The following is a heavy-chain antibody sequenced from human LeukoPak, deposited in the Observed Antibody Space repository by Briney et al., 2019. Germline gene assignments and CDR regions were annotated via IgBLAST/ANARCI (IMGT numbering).Heavy chain of an antibody. J-gene: IGHJ5*02. V-gene: IGHV4-61*02. CDR1: GGSLSSGNYY. CDR2: IYTSGST. D-gene: IGHD2-21*02. Sequence: PSQTLSLTCPVSGGSLSSGNYYWSWIRQPAGKGLEWIGRIYTSGSTIYNPSLKSRVTISLDTSKSQFSLKLSSVTAADTAVYYCARDLVTAPYNWFDPWGQGILVTVSS. CDR3: ARDLVTAPYNWFDP.